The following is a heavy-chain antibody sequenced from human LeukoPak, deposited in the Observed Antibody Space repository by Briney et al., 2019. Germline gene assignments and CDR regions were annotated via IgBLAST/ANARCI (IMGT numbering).Heavy chain of an antibody. J-gene: IGHJ4*02. V-gene: IGHV1-2*02. D-gene: IGHD3-10*01. CDR3: ARDLSGNLHFDY. Sequence: EASVKVSCKASGYTLTGYNMPWVHKAPGQELKGMGWINPNSGGTNYAQKFQGRVTMTRDTSISTAYMELSRLRSDDTAVYYGARDLSGNLHFDYWGQGTLVTVSS. CDR1: GYTLTGYN. CDR2: INPNSGGT.